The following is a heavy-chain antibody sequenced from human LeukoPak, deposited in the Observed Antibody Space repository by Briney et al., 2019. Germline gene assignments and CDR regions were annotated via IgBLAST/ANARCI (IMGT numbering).Heavy chain of an antibody. CDR2: TNAGNGNT. CDR1: GYTFTSYA. D-gene: IGHD6-13*01. Sequence: GASVKVSCKASGYTFTSYAMHWVRQAPGQRLEWMGWTNAGNGNTKYSQKFQGRVTITRDTSASTAYMELSSLRSEDTAVYYCARSPYSDKAWYFDYWGQGTLVTVSS. V-gene: IGHV1-3*01. CDR3: ARSPYSDKAWYFDY. J-gene: IGHJ4*02.